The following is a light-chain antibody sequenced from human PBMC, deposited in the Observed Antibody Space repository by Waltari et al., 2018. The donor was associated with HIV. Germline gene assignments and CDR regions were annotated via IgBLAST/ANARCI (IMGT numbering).Light chain of an antibody. J-gene: IGKJ1*01. CDR2: GAS. CDR1: QSVSRN. V-gene: IGKV3-15*01. CDR3: QQYNHWPLA. Sequence: EIVMTQSPYILSVSPGERATLSCRASQSVSRNLAWYQQRPGQAPRLLIYGASVRATDIPARFSGSGSGTEFTLTISSLQSEDFAFYSCQQYNHWPLAFGQGTKVE.